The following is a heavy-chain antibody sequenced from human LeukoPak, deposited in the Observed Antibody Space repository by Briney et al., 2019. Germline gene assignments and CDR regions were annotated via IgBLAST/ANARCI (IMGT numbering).Heavy chain of an antibody. V-gene: IGHV4-4*02. CDR3: ARGRSSMVRGYYYYYMDV. J-gene: IGHJ6*03. CDR1: SGSIFSSNW. CDR2: IFHDGST. D-gene: IGHD3-10*01. Sequence: SETLSLTCAASSGSIFSSNWWSWVRQPPGKGLDWIGHIFHDGSTSYSPSLKSRVTISVDKSKHPFSLKLSSVTAADTAVYYCARGRSSMVRGYYYYYMDVWGKGTTVTISS.